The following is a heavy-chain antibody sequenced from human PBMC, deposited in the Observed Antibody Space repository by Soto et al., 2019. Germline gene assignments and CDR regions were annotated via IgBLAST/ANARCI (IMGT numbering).Heavy chain of an antibody. CDR3: ARGGEGRHAY. D-gene: IGHD2-21*01. CDR2: ISSGPVTT. J-gene: IGHJ4*02. Sequence: EVQLVNSGGGLVQPGGSLRLSCGASGFTFSSYGMNWVRQAPGKGLEWVSYISSGPVTTNYADSVKGRFTISRDNAKSSLYLQLNSMRDDDTEVYYCARGGEGRHAYWGQGNLVIVSS. V-gene: IGHV3-48*02. CDR1: GFTFSSYG.